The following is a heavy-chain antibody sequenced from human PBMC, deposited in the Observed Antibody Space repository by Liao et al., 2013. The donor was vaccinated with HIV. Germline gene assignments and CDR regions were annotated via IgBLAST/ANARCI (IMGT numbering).Heavy chain of an antibody. J-gene: IGHJ6*03. CDR2: IYYSGST. CDR3: ARGPITMVRGVIFYYYYYYMDV. Sequence: QLQLQESGPGLVKPSETLSLTCTVSGGSISSSSYYWGWIRQPPGKGLEWIGSIYYSGSTYYNPSLKSRVTISVDTSKNQFSLKLSSVTAADTAVYYCARGPITMVRGVIFYYYYYYMDVWGKGTTVTVSS. V-gene: IGHV4-39*07. CDR1: GGSISSSSYY. D-gene: IGHD3-10*01.